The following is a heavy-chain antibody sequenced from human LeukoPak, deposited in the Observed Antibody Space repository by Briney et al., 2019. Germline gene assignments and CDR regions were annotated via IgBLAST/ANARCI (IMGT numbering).Heavy chain of an antibody. D-gene: IGHD2-8*02. J-gene: IGHJ4*02. V-gene: IGHV4-39*01. CDR3: ARQGALLVQPNCFDY. CDR1: GASISSDNYY. CDR2: FYYGGGT. Sequence: SETLSLTCTVSGASISSDNYYWGWIRQPPGKGLEWIGSFYYGGGTFYNASLKSRVTISVDTSKNQFSLKLSSVTAADTAVYYCARQGALLVQPNCFDYWGQGTLVTVSS.